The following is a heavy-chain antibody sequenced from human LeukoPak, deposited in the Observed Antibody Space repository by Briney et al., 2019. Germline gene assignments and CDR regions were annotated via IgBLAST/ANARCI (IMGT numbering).Heavy chain of an antibody. D-gene: IGHD3-3*02. Sequence: PSETLSLTCSVSGYSISSGHYWGWIRQPPGKGLEWIGSLYYRGSTDYNPSLKSRVTISGDTSKNQFSLKLSSVTATDTAVYYCARDLGARMFGLWGQGTLVTVSS. V-gene: IGHV4-38-2*02. J-gene: IGHJ4*02. CDR1: GYSISSGHY. CDR2: LYYRGST. CDR3: ARDLGARMFGL.